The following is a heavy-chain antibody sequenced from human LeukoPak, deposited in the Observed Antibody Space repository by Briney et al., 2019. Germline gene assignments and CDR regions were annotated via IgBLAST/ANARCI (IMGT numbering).Heavy chain of an antibody. CDR1: GFTFSDYY. CDR2: ISSSGSTK. Sequence: GGSLRLSCAASGFTFSDYYMSWIRQAPGKGLEWVSYISSSGSTKYYADSVEGRFTISRDNAKNSLYLQVNSLRAEDTAVYYCVRETRWFDPWGQGTLVTVSS. J-gene: IGHJ5*02. V-gene: IGHV3-11*04. CDR3: VRETRWFDP.